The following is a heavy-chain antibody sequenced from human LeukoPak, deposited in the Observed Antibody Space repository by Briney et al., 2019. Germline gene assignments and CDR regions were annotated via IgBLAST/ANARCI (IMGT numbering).Heavy chain of an antibody. V-gene: IGHV3-66*01. J-gene: IGHJ4*02. CDR1: GLTVSISY. Sequence: GGSLRLSCTASGLTVSISYMSWVRQAPGKGLEWVSVIYAGGSTYYADSVKGRFTISRDSSKNTLYLQMNTLTVEDTAVYYCAGEMVTVRAFDYWGQGTLVTVSP. CDR3: AGEMVTVRAFDY. CDR2: IYAGGST. D-gene: IGHD5-18*01.